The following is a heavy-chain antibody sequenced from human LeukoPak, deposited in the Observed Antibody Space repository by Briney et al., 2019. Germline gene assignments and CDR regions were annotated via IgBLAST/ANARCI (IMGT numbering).Heavy chain of an antibody. D-gene: IGHD6-6*01. V-gene: IGHV1-46*01. J-gene: IGHJ4*02. CDR3: ARDRAEYSSSSHHPHY. Sequence: ASVKVSCKASGYTFTSYYMHWVRQAPGRGLEWMGIINPSGGSTSYAQKFQGRVTMTRDTSTSTVYMELSSLRSEDTAVYYCARDRAEYSSSSHHPHYWGQGTLVTVSS. CDR1: GYTFTSYY. CDR2: INPSGGST.